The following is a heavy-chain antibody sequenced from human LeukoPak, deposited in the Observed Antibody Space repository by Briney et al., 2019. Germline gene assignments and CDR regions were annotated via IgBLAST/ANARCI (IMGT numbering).Heavy chain of an antibody. J-gene: IGHJ4*02. Sequence: GGSLRLSCAASGFTFSDYYMSWIRQAPGEGLEWVAYISSRGSTIYYADSVKARFPITREHAKHSLYLQMNRLRAEDTAVYSCARQIVATNEFDYWGQGTLVTVSS. CDR1: GFTFSDYY. V-gene: IGHV3-11*01. D-gene: IGHD5-12*01. CDR3: ARQIVATNEFDY. CDR2: ISSRGSTI.